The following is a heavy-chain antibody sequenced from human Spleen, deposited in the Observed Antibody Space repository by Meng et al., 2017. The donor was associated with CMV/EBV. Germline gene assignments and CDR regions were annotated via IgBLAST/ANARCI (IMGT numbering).Heavy chain of an antibody. D-gene: IGHD3-22*01. V-gene: IGHV1-46*01. CDR1: TVISHY. Sequence: TVISHYVHWVRQAPGQGLEWMGIINPGGGKTHYPQKFQGRVTVTRDTSTSTVYMELRSLRSEDTAVYYCAREQTLTYYYESTGSNFDYWGQGTLVTVSS. CDR3: AREQTLTYYYESTGSNFDY. CDR2: INPGGGKT. J-gene: IGHJ4*02.